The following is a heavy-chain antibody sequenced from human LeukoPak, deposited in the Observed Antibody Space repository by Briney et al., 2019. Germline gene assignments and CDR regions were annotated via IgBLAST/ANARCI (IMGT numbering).Heavy chain of an antibody. V-gene: IGHV1-69*04. Sequence: SVKVSCKASGGTFSSYAISWVRQAPGQGLEWMGRIIPILGIANYAQKFQGRVTITADKSTSTAYMELSSLRSDDTAVYYCAREPLEIVGATYLDYWGQGTLVTVSS. D-gene: IGHD1-26*01. CDR3: AREPLEIVGATYLDY. CDR1: GGTFSSYA. J-gene: IGHJ4*02. CDR2: IIPILGIA.